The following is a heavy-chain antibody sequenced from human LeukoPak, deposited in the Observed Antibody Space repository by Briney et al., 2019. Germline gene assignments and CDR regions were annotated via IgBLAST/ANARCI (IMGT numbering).Heavy chain of an antibody. D-gene: IGHD1-26*01. CDR3: AGDWDGDAFDI. CDR1: GFTFSIYW. J-gene: IGHJ3*02. V-gene: IGHV3-74*01. CDR2: INSDGSST. Sequence: GGSLRLSCAASGFTFSIYWMHWVRQAPGKGLVWVSRINSDGSSTSYADSVKGRFTISRDNAKNTLYLQMNSLRAEDTAVYYCAGDWDGDAFDIWGQGTMVTVSS.